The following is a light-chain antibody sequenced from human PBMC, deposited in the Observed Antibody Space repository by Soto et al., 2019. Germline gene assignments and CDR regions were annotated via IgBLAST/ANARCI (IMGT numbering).Light chain of an antibody. J-gene: IGKJ1*01. CDR2: GAS. V-gene: IGKV3-20*01. Sequence: EIVLKQSPGTLSLSPGERATLSCRASQSVSNNYLAWYQPKPGQAPRVLIYGASNRATGIPDRFSGSGSGTDFTLTISRLEPEDLAVYYCQQYGSSGTFGQGTKVDIK. CDR1: QSVSNNY. CDR3: QQYGSSGT.